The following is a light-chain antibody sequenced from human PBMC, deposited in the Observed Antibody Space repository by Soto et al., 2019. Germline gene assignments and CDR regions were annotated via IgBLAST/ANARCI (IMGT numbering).Light chain of an antibody. J-gene: IGKJ2*01. CDR1: QSVSSD. CDR3: QQYNNWPRT. CDR2: GAS. Sequence: ERVMTQSPATLSVSPGERATLSCRASQSVSSDLAWYQQKPGQAPRLLIYGASTRATGIPARFSGSGSGTEFTLTISSLQSEDFAVYYCQQYNNWPRTFGQGTKREIK. V-gene: IGKV3-15*01.